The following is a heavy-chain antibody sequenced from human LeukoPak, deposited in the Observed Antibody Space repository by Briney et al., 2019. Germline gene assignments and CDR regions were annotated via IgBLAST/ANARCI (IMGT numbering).Heavy chain of an antibody. D-gene: IGHD4-17*01. CDR2: ILSTGTT. CDR1: GFPFSASA. V-gene: IGHV3-23*01. J-gene: IGHJ5*02. CDR3: ATVKYAYGDPVGWFDP. Sequence: GGSLRLSCAASGFPFSASAMTWVRQAPGKGLEWVSHILSTGTTYYADSVRGLFTISRDNSKNTLYLLMTSLRADDTAVYYCATVKYAYGDPVGWFDPWGQGTLVTVSS.